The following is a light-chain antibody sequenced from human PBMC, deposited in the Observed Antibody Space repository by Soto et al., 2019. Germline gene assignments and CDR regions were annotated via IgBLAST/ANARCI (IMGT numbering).Light chain of an antibody. CDR2: GAS. J-gene: IGKJ1*01. CDR1: QSVSSN. CDR3: QQYNNWPRT. V-gene: IGKV3-15*01. Sequence: EIVMTQSPATLSVSPGERATLSCRASQSVSSNLAWYQQKPGQAPRLLIYGASTRATGIPARFSGSGSGTEFTLTISSLQSEDFAVYYCQQYNNWPRTFDQGPKLDIK.